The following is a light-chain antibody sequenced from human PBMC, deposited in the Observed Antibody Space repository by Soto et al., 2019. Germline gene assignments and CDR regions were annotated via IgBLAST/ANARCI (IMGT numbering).Light chain of an antibody. CDR3: EQYDNQQWT. V-gene: IGKV3-20*01. J-gene: IGKJ1*01. CDR1: QSVRDSH. Sequence: EIVLTQSPGTLSSSPGVRVTLSCRASQSVRDSHLAWFQQKPGQAPRLLIYDASRRATGIPDRFSGSGSGTEFTLTISRLEPEDVEVYYSEQYDNQQWTFGQGTKVEIK. CDR2: DAS.